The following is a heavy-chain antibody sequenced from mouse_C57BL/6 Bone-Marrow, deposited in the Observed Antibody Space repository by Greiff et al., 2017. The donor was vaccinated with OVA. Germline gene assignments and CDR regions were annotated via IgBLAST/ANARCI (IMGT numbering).Heavy chain of an antibody. D-gene: IGHD1-1*01. J-gene: IGHJ4*01. CDR3: ANYYGSRDYAMDY. V-gene: IGHV1-80*01. CDR2: IYPGDGDT. Sequence: QVQLKESGAELVKPGASVKISCKASGYAFSSYWMNWVKQRPGKGLEWIGQIYPGDGDTNYNGKFKGKATLTADKSSSTAYMQLSSLTSEDSAVYFCANYYGSRDYAMDYWGQGTSVTVSS. CDR1: GYAFSSYW.